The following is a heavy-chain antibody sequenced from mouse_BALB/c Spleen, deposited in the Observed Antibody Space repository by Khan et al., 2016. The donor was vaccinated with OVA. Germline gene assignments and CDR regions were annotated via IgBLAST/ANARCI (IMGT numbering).Heavy chain of an antibody. CDR1: GYTFTNYG. V-gene: IGHV9-1*02. D-gene: IGHD1-1*01. Sequence: QIQLVQSGPELKKPGEPVKISCKASGYTFTNYGMNWVKQAPGKGLKWMGWINTYTGGPTYADDFKGRFAFSLETSATTAYLQINNLKNEDMATYFCARGLNYYGSWFAYWGQGTLVTVSA. CDR3: ARGLNYYGSWFAY. CDR2: INTYTGGP. J-gene: IGHJ3*01.